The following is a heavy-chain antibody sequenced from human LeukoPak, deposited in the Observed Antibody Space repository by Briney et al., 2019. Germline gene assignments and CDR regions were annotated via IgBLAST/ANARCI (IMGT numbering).Heavy chain of an antibody. J-gene: IGHJ4*02. CDR1: GYTFTSYG. Sequence: ASVTVSCKASGYTFTSYGISWVRQAPGQGLEWMGWISAYNGNTNYAQKLQGRVTMTTDTSTSTAYMELRSLRSDDTAVYYCARGGLFGSGSYQGSDYWGQGTLVTVSS. CDR3: ARGGLFGSGSYQGSDY. D-gene: IGHD3-10*01. V-gene: IGHV1-18*01. CDR2: ISAYNGNT.